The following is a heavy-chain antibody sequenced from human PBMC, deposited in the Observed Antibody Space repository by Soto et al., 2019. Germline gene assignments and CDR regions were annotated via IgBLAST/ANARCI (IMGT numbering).Heavy chain of an antibody. CDR2: IYYSGST. CDR1: GCSISRYF. Sequence: PSETLSLTCTVSGCSISRYFWSWIRQPPGKGLQWIGHIYYSGSTDYNPSLKSRVAISVDASKTHFSLRLNSVTAADAAVYYCATYDSPYYYMDVWGKGTTVTVSS. V-gene: IGHV4-59*13. CDR3: ATYDSPYYYMDV. J-gene: IGHJ6*03. D-gene: IGHD3-16*01.